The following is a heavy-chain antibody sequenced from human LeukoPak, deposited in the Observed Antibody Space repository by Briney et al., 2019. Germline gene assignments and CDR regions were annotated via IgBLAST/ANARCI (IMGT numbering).Heavy chain of an antibody. J-gene: IGHJ5*02. CDR3: ARDSGSSTHDP. D-gene: IGHD2-2*01. CDR1: GVSIDNYY. Sequence: KPSETLSLTCTVPGVSIDNYYWSWIRQPPGKGLEWIGYIYYSGSTNYNPSLKSRVTISVDTSKNQFSLKLTSVTAADTAVYYCARDSGSSTHDPWGQGTLVTVSS. CDR2: IYYSGST. V-gene: IGHV4-59*01.